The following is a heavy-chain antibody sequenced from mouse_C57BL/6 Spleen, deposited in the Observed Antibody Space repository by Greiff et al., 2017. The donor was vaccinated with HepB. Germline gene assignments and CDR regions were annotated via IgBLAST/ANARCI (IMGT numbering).Heavy chain of an antibody. J-gene: IGHJ3*01. CDR3: TGDYDYDGRAWFAY. CDR1: GYTFTSYW. D-gene: IGHD2-4*01. CDR2: IYPGNSDT. V-gene: IGHV1-5*01. Sequence: EVQLQQSGTVLARPGASVKMSCKTSGYTFTSYWMHWVNQRPGQGLEWIGAIYPGNSDTSYNQKFKGKAKLTAVTSASTAYMELSSLTNEDSAVYYCTGDYDYDGRAWFAYWGQGTLVTVSA.